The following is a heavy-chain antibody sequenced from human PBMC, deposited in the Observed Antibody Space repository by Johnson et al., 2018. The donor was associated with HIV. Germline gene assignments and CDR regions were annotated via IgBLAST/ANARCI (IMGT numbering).Heavy chain of an antibody. D-gene: IGHD1-14*01. CDR2: IWYDGSNK. CDR1: RFTFSSYA. V-gene: IGHV3-33*03. Sequence: QVQLVESGGGVVQPGRSLRLSCAASRFTFSSYAMHWVRQAPGKGLEWVAVIWYDGSNKYYADSVKGRFTISRDNAKNSLYLQMNSLRAEDTALYYCAVDTEAFDIWGQGTMVTVSS. CDR3: AVDTEAFDI. J-gene: IGHJ3*02.